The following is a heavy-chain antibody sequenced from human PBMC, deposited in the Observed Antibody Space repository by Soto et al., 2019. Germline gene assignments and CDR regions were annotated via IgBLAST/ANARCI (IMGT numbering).Heavy chain of an antibody. CDR3: ARGAYGSGRVDYYCMDV. CDR2: MNPNSGNT. Sequence: QVQLVQSGAEVKKPGASVKVSCKDSGYTFTSYDINWVRQATGQGLEWMGWMNPNSGNTGYAQKFQGRVTMTRNTSISTGYMELSSLRSADTAVYYGARGAYGSGRVDYYCMDVWGKGTTVTVS. J-gene: IGHJ6*03. V-gene: IGHV1-8*01. D-gene: IGHD3-10*01. CDR1: GYTFTSYD.